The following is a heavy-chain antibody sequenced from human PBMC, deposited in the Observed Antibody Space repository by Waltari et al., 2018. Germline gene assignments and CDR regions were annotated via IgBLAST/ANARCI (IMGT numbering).Heavy chain of an antibody. CDR1: GGSISSGGYS. CDR3: ARASRSSTSVRPADGKQDAFDI. J-gene: IGHJ3*02. D-gene: IGHD2-2*01. Sequence: QLQLQESGSGLVKPSQTLSLTCAVSGGSISSGGYSWRWIRQPPGKGLEWIEYIYHSGSTYYNPSLKSRVTISVDRSKNQFSLKLSSVTAADTAVYYCARASRSSTSVRPADGKQDAFDIWGKGTMVTVSS. CDR2: IYHSGST. V-gene: IGHV4-30-2*01.